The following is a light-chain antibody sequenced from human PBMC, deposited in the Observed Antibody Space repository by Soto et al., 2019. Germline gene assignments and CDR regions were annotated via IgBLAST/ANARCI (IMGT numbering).Light chain of an antibody. V-gene: IGKV1-12*01. CDR3: QQANSFTFT. J-gene: IGKJ4*01. CDR1: QSISSW. Sequence: DIQMTQSPSTLSASVGDRVTITCRASQSISSWLAWYQQKPGKAPKLLIYAASSLQSGVPSRFSGSGSGTDFTLTISSLKPEDFATYYCQQANSFTFTFGGGTKVDIK. CDR2: AAS.